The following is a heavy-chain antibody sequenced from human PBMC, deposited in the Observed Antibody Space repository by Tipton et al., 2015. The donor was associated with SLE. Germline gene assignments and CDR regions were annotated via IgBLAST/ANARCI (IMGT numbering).Heavy chain of an antibody. J-gene: IGHJ4*02. CDR1: GFTFTNAW. Sequence: LRLSCTVSGFTFTNAWMSWVRQAPGKGLEWIGEIHQSGSTNYNPSLKSRLIMSVDASKNQFSLKLSSVTAADAAIYYCAGAVGTAAGLGDYWGQGTLVTVSS. CDR3: AGAVGTAAGLGDY. CDR2: IHQSGST. V-gene: IGHV4-34*08. D-gene: IGHD6-13*01.